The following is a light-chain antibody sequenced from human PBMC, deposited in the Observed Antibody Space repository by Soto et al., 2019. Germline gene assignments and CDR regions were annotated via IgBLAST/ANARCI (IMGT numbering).Light chain of an antibody. CDR2: GGF. Sequence: IVLTQSPGTLSVSPGERVTLSCRASQTLRNKFSWYQQKPGQAPSLLLYGGFTRATGIPARFSGSGAGTEFTLTINSMQAEDFAIDYCQQHNAYPLTFGPGTRLDLK. V-gene: IGKV3-15*01. CDR3: QQHNAYPLT. CDR1: QTLRNK. J-gene: IGKJ3*01.